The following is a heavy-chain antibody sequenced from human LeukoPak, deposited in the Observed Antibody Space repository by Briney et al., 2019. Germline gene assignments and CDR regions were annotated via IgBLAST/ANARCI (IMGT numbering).Heavy chain of an antibody. D-gene: IGHD3-3*01. CDR3: TSVRFLELHY. CDR2: VRSKAYGGTT. CDR1: GFTIGDYA. Sequence: SLRLSCTASGFTIGDYAMAWFRQAPGKGLEWVGFVRSKAYGGTTEYAASVQGRFIISRDDAKGIAYLQMNSLKTENTATYYCTSVRFLELHYWGQGTLVTVSS. J-gene: IGHJ4*02. V-gene: IGHV3-49*03.